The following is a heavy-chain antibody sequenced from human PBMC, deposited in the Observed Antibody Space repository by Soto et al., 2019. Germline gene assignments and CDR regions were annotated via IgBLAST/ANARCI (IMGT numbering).Heavy chain of an antibody. CDR2: ISAYNGNT. D-gene: IGHD3-10*01. J-gene: IGHJ5*02. Sequence: QVQLVQSGAEVKKPGASVKVSCKASGYTFTSYGISWVRQAPGQGLEWMGWISAYNGNTNYAQKFQGRVTMTTDTSTRTADLELRRLRSDDTAVYYCARDIFLGGFGESNWLDPWGQGTLVTVSS. V-gene: IGHV1-18*01. CDR1: GYTFTSYG. CDR3: ARDIFLGGFGESNWLDP.